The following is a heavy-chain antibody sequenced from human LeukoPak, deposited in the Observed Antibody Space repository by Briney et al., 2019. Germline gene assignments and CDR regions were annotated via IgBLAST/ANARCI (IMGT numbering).Heavy chain of an antibody. CDR3: ARVRSSGYYQTNAFDI. CDR1: GGSISSYY. Sequence: SETLSLTCTVSGGSISSYYWSWLPQPPGKGLEWIGYIYYSGSTYYNPSLKSRVTISVDTSKNQFSLKLSSVTAADTAVYYCARVRSSGYYQTNAFDIWGQGTMVTVSS. D-gene: IGHD3-22*01. J-gene: IGHJ3*02. CDR2: IYYSGST. V-gene: IGHV4-59*12.